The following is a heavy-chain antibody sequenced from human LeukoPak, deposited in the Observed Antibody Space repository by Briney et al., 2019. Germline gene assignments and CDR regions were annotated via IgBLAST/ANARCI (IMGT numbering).Heavy chain of an antibody. CDR3: ARDRAYYYESSGSYAFDI. V-gene: IGHV3-7*01. J-gene: IGHJ3*02. CDR1: GFTFSSYA. D-gene: IGHD3-22*01. CDR2: IQQDGSEK. Sequence: PGGSLRLSCAASGFTFSSYAMSWVRQAPGKGLEWVANIQQDGSEKYYVDSVKGRFTISRDNAKNSLYLQMNSLRAEDTAVYYCARDRAYYYESSGSYAFDIWGQGTMVTVSS.